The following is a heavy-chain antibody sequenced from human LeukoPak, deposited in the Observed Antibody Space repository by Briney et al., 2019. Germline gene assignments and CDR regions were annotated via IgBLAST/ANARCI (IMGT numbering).Heavy chain of an antibody. Sequence: ASVKVSCKASGGTFSNYTISWVRQAPGQGLEWMGWMNPNSGNTGYAQKFQGSVTMTRNTSISTAYMELSSLRSDDTAVYYCARDSGERGSGSYLIAYWGQGTLVTVSS. CDR1: GGTFSNYT. J-gene: IGHJ4*02. V-gene: IGHV1-8*02. D-gene: IGHD3-10*01. CDR3: ARDSGERGSGSYLIAY. CDR2: MNPNSGNT.